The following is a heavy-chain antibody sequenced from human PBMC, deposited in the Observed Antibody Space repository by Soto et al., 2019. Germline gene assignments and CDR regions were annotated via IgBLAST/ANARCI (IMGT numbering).Heavy chain of an antibody. CDR1: GFTFSSYA. Sequence: GGSPRLSCAASGFTFSSYAMSWVRQAPGKGLEWVSAISGSGGSTYYADSVKGRFTISRDNSKNTLYLQMNSLRAEDTAVYYCAKDRVTHLRSPPDYWGPGTLVTVSS. D-gene: IGHD2-21*02. V-gene: IGHV3-23*01. J-gene: IGHJ4*02. CDR3: AKDRVTHLRSPPDY. CDR2: ISGSGGST.